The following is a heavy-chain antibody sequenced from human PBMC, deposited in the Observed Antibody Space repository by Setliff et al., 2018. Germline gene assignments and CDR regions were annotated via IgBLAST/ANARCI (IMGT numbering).Heavy chain of an antibody. CDR2: IYTGGST. V-gene: IGHV4-61*02. J-gene: IGHJ5*02. CDR3: ARGRGLEWLPESWFDP. Sequence: SETLSLTCSVSGDSINSGTYYWSWFRQSAGKGLEWIGRIYTGGSTNYNPSLKSRVTISLDTSKNHFSLTLTSVTAADTAVYYCARGRGLEWLPESWFDPWGQGTRVTVSS. D-gene: IGHD3-3*01. CDR1: GDSINSGTYY.